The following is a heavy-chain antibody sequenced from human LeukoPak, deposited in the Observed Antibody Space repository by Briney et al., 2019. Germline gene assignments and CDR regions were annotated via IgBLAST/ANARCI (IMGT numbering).Heavy chain of an antibody. CDR2: IWYDGSNK. J-gene: IGHJ3*02. Sequence: PGGSLRLSCAASGFTFSSYGMHWVRQAPGKGLEWVAVIWYDGSNKYYADSVKGRFTISRDNSKNTLYLQMNSLRAEDTAVYYCARDPAAAGRAGAFDIWGQGTMVTVSS. CDR1: GFTFSSYG. D-gene: IGHD6-13*01. CDR3: ARDPAAAGRAGAFDI. V-gene: IGHV3-33*01.